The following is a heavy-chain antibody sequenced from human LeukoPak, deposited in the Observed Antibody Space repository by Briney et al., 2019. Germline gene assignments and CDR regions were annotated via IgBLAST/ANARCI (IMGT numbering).Heavy chain of an antibody. CDR3: AKVKDYYYYYMDV. J-gene: IGHJ6*03. Sequence: GGSLRLSCAASGFTFSSYGIHWVRQAPGKGLEWVAFIRYDGSNKYYADSVKGRFTISRDNSKNTLYLQMNSLRAEDTAVYYCAKVKDYYYYYMDVWGKGTTVTISS. CDR2: IRYDGSNK. V-gene: IGHV3-30*02. CDR1: GFTFSSYG.